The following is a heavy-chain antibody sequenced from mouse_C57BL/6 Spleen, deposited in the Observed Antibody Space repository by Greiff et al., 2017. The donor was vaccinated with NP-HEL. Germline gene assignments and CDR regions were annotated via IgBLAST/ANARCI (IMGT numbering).Heavy chain of an antibody. CDR3: ARITTVVAKGYAMDY. V-gene: IGHV5-17*01. J-gene: IGHJ4*01. CDR1: GFTFSDYG. D-gene: IGHD1-1*01. Sequence: EVMLVESGGGLVKPGGSLKLSCAASGFTFSDYGMHWVRQAPEKGLEWVAYISSGSSTIYYADTVKGRFTISRDNAKNTLFLQMTSLRSEDTAMYYCARITTVVAKGYAMDYWGQGTSVTVSS. CDR2: ISSGSSTI.